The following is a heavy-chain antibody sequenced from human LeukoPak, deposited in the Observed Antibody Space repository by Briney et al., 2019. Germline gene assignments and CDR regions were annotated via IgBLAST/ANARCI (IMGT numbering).Heavy chain of an antibody. CDR2: IRYDGSNK. CDR3: AKDRAMTLYYFDY. Sequence: GGSLRLSCAASGFTFSSYGMHWVRQAPGKGLEWVAFIRYDGSNKYYADSVKGRFTISRDNSKNTLYLQMNSLRAEDTAVYYCAKDRAMTLYYFDYWGQGTLVTVSS. V-gene: IGHV3-30*02. CDR1: GFTFSSYG. J-gene: IGHJ4*02.